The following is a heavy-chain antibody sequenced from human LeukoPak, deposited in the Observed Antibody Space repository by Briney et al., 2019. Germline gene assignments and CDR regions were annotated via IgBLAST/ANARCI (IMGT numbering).Heavy chain of an antibody. V-gene: IGHV3-21*01. CDR1: GFTVSSNY. CDR3: ARAPSGYDGVD. J-gene: IGHJ4*02. Sequence: GGSLRLSCAASGFTVSSNYMSWVRQAPGKGLEWVSSISSSSSYIYYADSVKGRFTISRDNAKNSLYLQMNSLRAEDTAVYYCARAPSGYDGVDWGQGTLVTVSS. CDR2: ISSSSSYI. D-gene: IGHD5-12*01.